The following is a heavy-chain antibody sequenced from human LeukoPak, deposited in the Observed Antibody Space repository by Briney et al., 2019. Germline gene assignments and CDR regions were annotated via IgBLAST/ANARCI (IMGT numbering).Heavy chain of an antibody. V-gene: IGHV3-15*01. CDR1: GLTFRDAW. D-gene: IGHD5-12*01. Sequence: PGGSLRLSCGITGLTFRDAWVNWVRQAPGKGRNWVGRIKAGGTTDYAAPVQGRFIMSRGDSKNTLYLRMNSLKTEDTAVYYCTHVDVVEDRSGSWGQGTLVTVSS. CDR2: IKAGGTT. CDR3: THVDVVEDRSGS. J-gene: IGHJ5*02.